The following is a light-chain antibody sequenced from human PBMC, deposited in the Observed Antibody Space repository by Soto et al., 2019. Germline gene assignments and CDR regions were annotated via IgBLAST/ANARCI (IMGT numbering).Light chain of an antibody. CDR1: SSDVGAYNY. V-gene: IGLV2-14*01. CDR2: GVS. CDR3: NSYTTTSTVV. J-gene: IGLJ3*02. Sequence: QSALTQPASVSGSPGQSITISYTGTSSDVGAYNYVSWYQQHPGKAPKLMIYGVSNRPSGIPNRFSGSKSGNTASLTISGLQAEDEADYYCNSYTTTSTVVFGGGTKLTVL.